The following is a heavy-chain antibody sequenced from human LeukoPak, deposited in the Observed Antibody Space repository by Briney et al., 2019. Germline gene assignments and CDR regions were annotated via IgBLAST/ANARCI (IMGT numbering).Heavy chain of an antibody. V-gene: IGHV4-30-2*01. D-gene: IGHD2-2*02. CDR3: ARGYCSSTSCYTNWFDP. J-gene: IGHJ5*02. CDR1: GGSISSGGYS. Sequence: SSETLSLTCAVSGGSISSGGYSWSWIRQPPGKGLEWIGYIYHSGSTYYNPSLKSRVTISVDRSKNQFSLKLSSVTAADTAVYYCARGYCSSTSCYTNWFDPWGQGILVTVSS. CDR2: IYHSGST.